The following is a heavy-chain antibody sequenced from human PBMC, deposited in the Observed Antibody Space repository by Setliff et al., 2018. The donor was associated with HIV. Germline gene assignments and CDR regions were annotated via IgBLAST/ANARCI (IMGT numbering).Heavy chain of an antibody. CDR3: RGVDTAMVRFFDY. J-gene: IGHJ4*02. CDR1: GGSISSGSYY. CDR2: IYTSETT. Sequence: SETLSLTCNVSGGSISSGSYYWSWIRQPAGKELEWIGHIYTSETTNYNPSLKSRVTISVDTSKNQFSLKLSSVTAADTAVYYCRGVDTAMVRFFDYWGQGTLVTVSS. D-gene: IGHD5-18*01. V-gene: IGHV4-61*09.